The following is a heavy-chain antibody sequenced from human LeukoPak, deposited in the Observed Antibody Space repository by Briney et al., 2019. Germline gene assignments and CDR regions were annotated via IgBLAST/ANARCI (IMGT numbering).Heavy chain of an antibody. J-gene: IGHJ5*02. V-gene: IGHV4-34*01. CDR3: ARGGYSYGYRDWFDP. Sequence: LRLSCAASGFTFSGYAMSWVRQPPGKGLEWIGEINHSGSTNYNPSLKSRVTISVDTSKNQFSLKLSSVTAADTAVYYCARGGYSYGYRDWFDPWGQGTLVTVSS. CDR1: GFTFSGYA. CDR2: INHSGST. D-gene: IGHD5-18*01.